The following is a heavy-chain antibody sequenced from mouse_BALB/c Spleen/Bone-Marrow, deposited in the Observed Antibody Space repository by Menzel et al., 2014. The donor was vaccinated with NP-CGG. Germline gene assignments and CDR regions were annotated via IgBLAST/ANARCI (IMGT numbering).Heavy chain of an antibody. CDR2: IDPANGNT. CDR3: ARWEYYAMDY. J-gene: IGHJ4*01. CDR1: GFNIKDTY. D-gene: IGHD4-1*01. V-gene: IGHV14-3*02. Sequence: VHVKQSGAELVKPGASVKLSCTASGFNIKDTYMHWVKQRPEQGLEWIGRIDPANGNTKYDPNFQGKATITADTSSNTAYLQLSSLTSEDAAVYYCARWEYYAMDYWGQGTSVTVSS.